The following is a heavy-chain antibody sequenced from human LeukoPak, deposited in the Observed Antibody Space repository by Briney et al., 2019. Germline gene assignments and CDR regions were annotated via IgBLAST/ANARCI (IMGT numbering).Heavy chain of an antibody. CDR2: IYYSGSI. V-gene: IGHV4-30-4*08. J-gene: IGHJ6*03. CDR1: GGSISSGDYY. CDR3: ARAQADYYDSSGYYYNYYYYMDV. D-gene: IGHD3-22*01. Sequence: PSETLSLTCTVSGGSISSGDYYWSWIRQPPGKGLEWIGYIYYSGSIYYNPSLKRRVTISVDTSKNQFSLKLSSVTAADTAVYYCARAQADYYDSSGYYYNYYYYMDVWGKGTTVTVSS.